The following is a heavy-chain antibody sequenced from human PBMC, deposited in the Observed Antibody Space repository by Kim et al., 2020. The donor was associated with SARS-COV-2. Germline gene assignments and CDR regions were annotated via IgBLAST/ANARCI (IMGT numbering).Heavy chain of an antibody. J-gene: IGHJ4*02. CDR3: ARMTSGSYYYFDY. CDR2: IYSGGGT. CDR1: GLTVSSNY. D-gene: IGHD1-26*01. Sequence: GGSLRLSCAASGLTVSSNYMSLVRQAPGKGLEWVSVIYSGGGTDFADSVKGRFTISRDNSKNTLYLQMNSLRAEDTAMYYCARMTSGSYYYFDYWGQGTLVTVSS. V-gene: IGHV3-53*01.